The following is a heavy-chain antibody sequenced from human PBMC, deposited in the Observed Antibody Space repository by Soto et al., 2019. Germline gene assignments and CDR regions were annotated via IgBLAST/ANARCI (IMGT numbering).Heavy chain of an antibody. CDR2: IYHSGST. CDR3: AGAVRGDTAMDNWFDP. V-gene: IGHV4-4*02. J-gene: IGHJ5*02. Sequence: QVQLQESGPGLVKPSGTLSLTCAVSGGSISSSNWWSWVRQPPGKGLEWIGEIYHSGSTNYNLSLKSRVTISVDTSKIQCALKLSSVTAADTAVYYCAGAVRGDTAMDNWFDPWGEGTLVTVSS. CDR1: GGSISSSNW. D-gene: IGHD5-18*01.